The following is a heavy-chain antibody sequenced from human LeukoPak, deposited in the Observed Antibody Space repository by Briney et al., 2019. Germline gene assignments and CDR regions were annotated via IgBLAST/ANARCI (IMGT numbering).Heavy chain of an antibody. V-gene: IGHV4-4*07. CDR3: ARDHCSGGSCYQSN. CDR2: IYTSGST. CDR1: GGSNSSYY. J-gene: IGHJ4*02. Sequence: SETLSLTCTVSGGSNSSYYWSWIRQPAGKGLEWIGRIYTSGSTNYNPSLKSRVTMSVDTYKNQSSLKLSSVTAADTAVYYCARDHCSGGSCYQSNWGQGTLVTVSS. D-gene: IGHD2-15*01.